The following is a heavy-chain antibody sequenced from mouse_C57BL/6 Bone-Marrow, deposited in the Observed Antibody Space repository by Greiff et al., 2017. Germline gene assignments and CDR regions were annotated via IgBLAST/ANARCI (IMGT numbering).Heavy chain of an antibody. CDR3: AREARVRFAY. D-gene: IGHD2-5*01. CDR2: IHPNSGST. Sequence: QVQLQQPGAELVKPGASVKLSCKASGYTFTSYWMHWVKQRPGQGLEWIGKIHPNSGSTNYNEKFKSKATLTVDKSSSTAYMQLSSLTSEYSAVYYGAREARVRFAYWGQGTLVTVSA. CDR1: GYTFTSYW. J-gene: IGHJ3*01. V-gene: IGHV1-64*01.